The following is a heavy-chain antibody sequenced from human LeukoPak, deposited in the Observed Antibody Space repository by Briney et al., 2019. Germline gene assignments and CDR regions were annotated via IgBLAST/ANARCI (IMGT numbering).Heavy chain of an antibody. Sequence: SETLSLTCTVSDDSISSYYWSWIRQPPGKGLEWIGYMFYSGSTNYNPSLKSRVTISVDTSKNQFSLKLRSVTPADTAVYYCARDRRHYSGSSHXYMDVWGKGTTVTVSS. CDR2: MFYSGST. CDR3: ARDRRHYSGSSHXYMDV. D-gene: IGHD2-15*01. J-gene: IGHJ6*03. V-gene: IGHV4-59*12. CDR1: DDSISSYY.